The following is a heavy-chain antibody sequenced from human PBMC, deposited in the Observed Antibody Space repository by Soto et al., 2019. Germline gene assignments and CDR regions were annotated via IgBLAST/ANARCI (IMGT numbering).Heavy chain of an antibody. Sequence: GESLKISCAASGFTFSSYAMSWVRQAPGKGLEWVSAISGSGGSTYYADSVKGRFTISRDNSKNTLYLQMNSLRAEDTAVYYCAKAPPAVAGTKAFDYWGQGTLVTVSS. V-gene: IGHV3-23*01. CDR3: AKAPPAVAGTKAFDY. D-gene: IGHD6-19*01. CDR1: GFTFSSYA. CDR2: ISGSGGST. J-gene: IGHJ4*02.